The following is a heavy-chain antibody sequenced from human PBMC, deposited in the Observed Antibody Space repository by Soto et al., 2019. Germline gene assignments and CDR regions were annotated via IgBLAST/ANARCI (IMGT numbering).Heavy chain of an antibody. CDR3: AHSIRRYDSWSGYYYPTLDY. CDR2: IYWNDDK. D-gene: IGHD3-3*01. Sequence: SGPTLVNPTQTLTLTCTFSGFSLRTSGVGVGWIRQPPGKALEWLALIYWNDDKRFRPSLKSSLTITKDTSRNRVVLTMTNMDPADTATYYCAHSIRRYDSWSGYYYPTLDYWGPGTLVTVSS. V-gene: IGHV2-5*01. CDR1: GFSLRTSGVG. J-gene: IGHJ4*02.